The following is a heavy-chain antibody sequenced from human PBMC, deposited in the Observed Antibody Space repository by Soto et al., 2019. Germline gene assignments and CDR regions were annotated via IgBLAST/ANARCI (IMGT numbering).Heavy chain of an antibody. CDR1: GFTFSSYA. J-gene: IGHJ5*02. CDR3: ARDGVSRSGWA. CDR2: ISYDGSNK. V-gene: IGHV3-30-3*01. D-gene: IGHD6-19*01. Sequence: QVQLVESGGGVVQPGRSLRLSCAASGFTFSSYAMHWVRQAPGKGLEWVAVISYDGSNKYYADSVKGRFTISRDNSKNTLYLQMNSLRAEDTAVYYFARDGVSRSGWAWGQGTLVTVSS.